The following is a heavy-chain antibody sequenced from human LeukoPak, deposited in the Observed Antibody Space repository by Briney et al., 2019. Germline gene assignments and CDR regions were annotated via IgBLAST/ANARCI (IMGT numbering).Heavy chain of an antibody. Sequence: SQTLSLTCTVSGGSISSGGYYWSWIRQHPGKGLEWIGYIYYSGSTYYNPSLKSRVTISVDTSKNQFSLKLSSVTAADTAVYYCARDRIEVATMFPGWFDPWGQGTLVTVSS. CDR2: IYYSGST. D-gene: IGHD5-24*01. J-gene: IGHJ5*02. CDR1: GGSISSGGYY. CDR3: ARDRIEVATMFPGWFDP. V-gene: IGHV4-31*03.